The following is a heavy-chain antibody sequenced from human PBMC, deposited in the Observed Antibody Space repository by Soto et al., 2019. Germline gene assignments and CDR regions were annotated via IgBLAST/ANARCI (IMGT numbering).Heavy chain of an antibody. V-gene: IGHV4-39*01. CDR1: GGSITRSAYF. D-gene: IGHD2-15*01. CDR2: VHSSRGT. J-gene: IGHJ4*02. CDR3: ASTVVGAAGHTDCDH. Sequence: QLQLQESGPGLVKPSETLSLTCTVSGGSITRSAYFWRWVRPSPGTGLEFVGSVHSSRGTYYMPAPKSRVTGSLDTSKNQCSLRLRSVSAADTAGYYCASTVVGAAGHTDCDHWGQGTLVTVAS.